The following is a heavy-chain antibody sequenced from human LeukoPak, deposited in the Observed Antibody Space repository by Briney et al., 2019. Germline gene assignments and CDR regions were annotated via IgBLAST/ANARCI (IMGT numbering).Heavy chain of an antibody. D-gene: IGHD1-14*01. J-gene: IGHJ4*02. CDR3: ARGQLTDHLDY. CDR1: GDTFSGDF. CDR2: INPNIADT. Sequence: EASVKVSCEASGDTFSGDFMRWGRQAPGQGVEWMGWINPNIADTKYGRKSPATVTMTRAQSISTAYMELRRLRSDDTAGYYCARGQLTDHLDYWGQGTLVTVSS. V-gene: IGHV1-2*02.